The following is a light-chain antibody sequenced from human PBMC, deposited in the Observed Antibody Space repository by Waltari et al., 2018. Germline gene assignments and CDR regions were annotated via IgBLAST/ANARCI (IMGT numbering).Light chain of an antibody. Sequence: SYELTQPPSVSVSPGQTASITGFRAKLGDKYAYWYQQRPGQSPGVVIYQDGKWPSGIPERFSGSNSGNTATLTISGTQAMDEADYYCQAWDSSTVVFGGGTKLTVL. CDR1: KLGDKY. CDR3: QAWDSSTVV. J-gene: IGLJ2*01. V-gene: IGLV3-1*01. CDR2: QDG.